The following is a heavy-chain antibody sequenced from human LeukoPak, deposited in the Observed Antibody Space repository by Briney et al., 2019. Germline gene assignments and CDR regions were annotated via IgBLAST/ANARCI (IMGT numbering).Heavy chain of an antibody. J-gene: IGHJ4*02. CDR3: ARGPSSRLSY. CDR1: GGSFSGYY. D-gene: IGHD6-13*01. Sequence: SETLSLTCAVYGGSFSGYYWSWIRQPPGKGLEWIGEINHSGSTNYNPSLKSRVTISVDTSKNQFSLKLSSVTAADTAVYYCARGPSSRLSYWGQGTLVTVSS. CDR2: INHSGST. V-gene: IGHV4-34*01.